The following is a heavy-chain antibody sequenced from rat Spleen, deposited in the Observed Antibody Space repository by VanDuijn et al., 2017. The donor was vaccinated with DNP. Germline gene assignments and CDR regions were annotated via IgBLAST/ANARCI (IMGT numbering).Heavy chain of an antibody. Sequence: VQLVESGGGLVQPGRSRKLSCAASGFTFSDYNMAWVRQAPKKGLEWVATIIHDGKRTYYGDSVKGRFTISRDNTKSILYLQMDSLRSEDTATYYCSTLNYYASLSGYFDYWGQGVMVTVSS. CDR1: GFTFSDYN. CDR2: IIHDGKRT. J-gene: IGHJ2*01. CDR3: STLNYYASLSGYFDY. D-gene: IGHD1-12*01. V-gene: IGHV5S10*01.